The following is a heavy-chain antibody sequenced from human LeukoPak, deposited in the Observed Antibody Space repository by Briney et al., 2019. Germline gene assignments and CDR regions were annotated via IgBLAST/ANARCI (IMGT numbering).Heavy chain of an antibody. D-gene: IGHD5-18*01. Sequence: GGSLRLSCAASGFTFSSYAMHWVRQAPGKGLEWVAVISYDGSNKYYADSVKGRFTISRDNSKNTLYLQMNSLRAEDTAVYYCARTFFRDTAMVPFDYWGQGTLVTVSS. CDR2: ISYDGSNK. CDR1: GFTFSSYA. CDR3: ARTFFRDTAMVPFDY. J-gene: IGHJ4*02. V-gene: IGHV3-30*04.